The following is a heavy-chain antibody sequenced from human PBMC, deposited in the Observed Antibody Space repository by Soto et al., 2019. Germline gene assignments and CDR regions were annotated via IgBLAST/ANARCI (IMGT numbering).Heavy chain of an antibody. Sequence: GGSLRLSCAASGFTFSSYAMSWVRQAPGKGLEWVSGFSGSGGSTYYADSVKGRFTISRDNSKNTLYLQMNSLRAEDTAVYYCAKGRGPMVRGVSSLAPRYYYMDVWGKGTTVTVSS. D-gene: IGHD3-10*01. V-gene: IGHV3-23*01. CDR3: AKGRGPMVRGVSSLAPRYYYMDV. CDR2: FSGSGGST. CDR1: GFTFSSYA. J-gene: IGHJ6*03.